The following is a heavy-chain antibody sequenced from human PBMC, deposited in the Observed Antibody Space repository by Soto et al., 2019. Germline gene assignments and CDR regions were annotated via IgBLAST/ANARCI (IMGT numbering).Heavy chain of an antibody. CDR1: GGSFSGYY. Sequence: SETLSLTCAVYGGSFSGYYWSWIRQPPGKGLEWIGEINHSGSTNYNPSLKSRVTISVDTSKNQFSLKLSSVTAADTAVYYCARLLTKDKGGYFDWLKKTYFDYWGQGTLVTVSS. D-gene: IGHD3-9*01. CDR2: INHSGST. J-gene: IGHJ4*02. V-gene: IGHV4-34*01. CDR3: ARLLTKDKGGYFDWLKKTYFDY.